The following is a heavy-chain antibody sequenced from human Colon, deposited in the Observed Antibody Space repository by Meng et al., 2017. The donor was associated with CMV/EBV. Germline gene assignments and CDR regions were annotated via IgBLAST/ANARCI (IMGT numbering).Heavy chain of an antibody. CDR2: ISSSSSTI. V-gene: IGHV3-48*04. D-gene: IGHD2-2*01. J-gene: IGHJ6*02. CDR3: ARDRCSSTSCFYYYYGMDV. Sequence: GESLKISCAASGFTFSSYWMHWVRQAPGKGLEWVSYISSSSSTIYYADSVKGRFTISRDNAKNSLYLQKNSLRAEDTAVYYCARDRCSSTSCFYYYYGMDVWGQGTTVTVSS. CDR1: GFTFSSYW.